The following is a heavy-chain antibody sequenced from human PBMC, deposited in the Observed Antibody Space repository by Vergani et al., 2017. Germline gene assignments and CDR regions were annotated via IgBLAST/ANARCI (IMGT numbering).Heavy chain of an antibody. Sequence: EVQLLQSEGGVIQPGGSVRLSCAASGFTFSACPMTWVRQAPGKGLEWVSAISARYPSTYYADSVKGRFTISRDNSKNTLYLQMNSLRAEDTAVYYCAKDEAGGWYLPGYFDYWGQGTLVTVSS. CDR3: AKDEAGGWYLPGYFDY. D-gene: IGHD6-19*01. CDR1: GFTFSACP. CDR2: ISARYPST. V-gene: IGHV3-23*01. J-gene: IGHJ4*02.